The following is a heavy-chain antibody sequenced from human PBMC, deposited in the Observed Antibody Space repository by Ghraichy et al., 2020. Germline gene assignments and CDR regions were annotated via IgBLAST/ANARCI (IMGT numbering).Heavy chain of an antibody. D-gene: IGHD6-25*01. CDR3: ARTTVVIAARPI. CDR1: GFSLNTYEMC. CDR2: IDWDDDK. Sequence: SGPTLVKPTQTLTLTCTFSGFSLNTYEMCISWIRQHPGKALEWLGLIDWDDDKYYSTSLKTRLTISKDNTKNQVVLTMTNMDPADTGTYFCARTTVVIAARPIWGLGTMVTVSS. V-gene: IGHV2-70*01. J-gene: IGHJ3*02.